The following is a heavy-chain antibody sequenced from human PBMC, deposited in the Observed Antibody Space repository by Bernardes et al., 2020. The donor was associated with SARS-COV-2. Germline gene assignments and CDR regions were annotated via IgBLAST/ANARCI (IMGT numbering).Heavy chain of an antibody. CDR2: INPNSGGT. CDR1: GYTFTGYY. Sequence: ASVKVSCKASGYTFTGYYMHWVRQAPGQGLEWMGWINPNSGGTNYAQKFQGWVTMTRDTSISTAYMELSRLRSDDTAVYYCARDDGGSYYGYYYYGMDVWGQGTTVTVSS. CDR3: ARDDGGSYYGYYYYGMDV. V-gene: IGHV1-2*04. J-gene: IGHJ6*02. D-gene: IGHD1-26*01.